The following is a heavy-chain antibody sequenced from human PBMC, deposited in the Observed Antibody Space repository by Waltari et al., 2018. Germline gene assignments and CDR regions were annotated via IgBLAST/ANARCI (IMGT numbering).Heavy chain of an antibody. CDR3: ARLARNGTYSYFDY. Sequence: ELQLVQSVAGVQTPGESLHISCQGSGSTFSAYWIAWLPKLPGEGLEWMGIIYPGDSKTRYSPSFQGQVSISADKSITTAYLQCSSLKASDSAMYYCARLARNGTYSYFDYWGQGTLVTVSS. J-gene: IGHJ4*02. V-gene: IGHV5-51*01. CDR1: GSTFSAYW. CDR2: IYPGDSKT. D-gene: IGHD1-26*01.